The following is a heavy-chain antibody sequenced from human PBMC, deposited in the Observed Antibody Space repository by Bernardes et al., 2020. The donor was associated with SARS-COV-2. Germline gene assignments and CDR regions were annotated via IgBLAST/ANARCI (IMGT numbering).Heavy chain of an antibody. Sequence: GGSLRLSCAASGFTFSSYWMSWVRQAPGKGLEWVANIKQDGSEKYYVDSVKGRFTISRDNAKNSLYLQMNSLRAEDTAVYYCARDQSKHLRIAVADPYYYYYGMDVWGQGTTVTVSS. V-gene: IGHV3-7*01. CDR1: GFTFSSYW. CDR3: ARDQSKHLRIAVADPYYYYYGMDV. D-gene: IGHD6-19*01. J-gene: IGHJ6*02. CDR2: IKQDGSEK.